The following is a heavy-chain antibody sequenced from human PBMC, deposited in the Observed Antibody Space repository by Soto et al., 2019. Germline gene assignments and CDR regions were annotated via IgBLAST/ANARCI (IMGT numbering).Heavy chain of an antibody. V-gene: IGHV3-21*01. J-gene: IGHJ3*02. CDR2: IGSRTSDI. D-gene: IGHD3-22*01. Sequence: GGSLRLSCGASGFTLSRHTMMWVRQAPGKGLECVSFIGSRTSDIYYADSVKGRFTISRDNTKNSLYLYLTRLRAEDTAVYFCVRDYYDTSGYPNTFDMWGQGTMVTVSS. CDR3: VRDYYDTSGYPNTFDM. CDR1: GFTLSRHT.